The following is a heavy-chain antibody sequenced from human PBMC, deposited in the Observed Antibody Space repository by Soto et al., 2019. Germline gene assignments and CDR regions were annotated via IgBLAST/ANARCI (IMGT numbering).Heavy chain of an antibody. Sequence: PSETLSLTCTVSGGSISSSSYYWGWIRQPPGKGLEWIGSIYYSGSTYYNPSLKSRVTISVDTSKNQFSLKLSSVTAADTAVYYCARQSGIAVAGDFDYWGQGTLVTVSS. CDR1: GGSISSSSYY. J-gene: IGHJ4*02. D-gene: IGHD6-19*01. CDR3: ARQSGIAVAGDFDY. V-gene: IGHV4-39*01. CDR2: IYYSGST.